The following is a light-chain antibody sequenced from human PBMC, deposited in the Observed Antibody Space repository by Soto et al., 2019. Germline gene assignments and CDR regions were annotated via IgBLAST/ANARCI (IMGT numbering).Light chain of an antibody. CDR3: LQDYNYPYT. J-gene: IGKJ2*01. V-gene: IGKV1-6*01. CDR2: AAS. CDR1: QGIGND. Sequence: AIQMTQSPSSLSASVGDRVTITCRASQGIGNDLGWYQQRPGKAPKLLIYAASSLQSGVPSRFSGSGSGTDFTLTISSLQPEDFLTYYCLQDYNYPYTFGQGTKLEIK.